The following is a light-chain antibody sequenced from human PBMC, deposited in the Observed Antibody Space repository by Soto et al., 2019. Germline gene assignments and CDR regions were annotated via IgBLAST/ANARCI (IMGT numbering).Light chain of an antibody. J-gene: IGLJ1*01. CDR2: EVY. V-gene: IGLV2-8*01. CDR1: SSDVGGYNY. CDR3: SSYVGTNSYV. Sequence: QSVLTQPPSASGSPGHSVTISCTGTSSDVGGYNYVSWYQHHPGKAPKLIIYEVYKRPSGVPDRFSGSKSGNTAALTVSGLQAEDEADYYCSSYVGTNSYVFGTGTRVNV.